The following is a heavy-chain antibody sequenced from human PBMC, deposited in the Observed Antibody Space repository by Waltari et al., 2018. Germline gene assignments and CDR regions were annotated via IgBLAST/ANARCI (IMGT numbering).Heavy chain of an antibody. CDR1: GFTFSTYN. CDR3: ARGRDGY. CDR2: ISSSTTT. V-gene: IGHV3-48*01. J-gene: IGHJ4*02. Sequence: EVQLVESGGGMVQPGESLRLSCAASGFTFSTYNMNWVRQAPGKGLEWVSYISSSTTTYYADYVKGRFTISRDNAKNSLYLQMNSLRAEDTALYYCARGRDGYWGQGTVVTVSS.